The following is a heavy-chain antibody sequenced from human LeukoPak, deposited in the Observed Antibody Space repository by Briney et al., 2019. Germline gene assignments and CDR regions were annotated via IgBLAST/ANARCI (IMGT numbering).Heavy chain of an antibody. V-gene: IGHV3-23*01. Sequence: GGSLRLSCAASGFTFSSYAMSWVRQAPGKGLEWVSAISGSGGSTYYADSAKGRFTISRDNCKNTLYLQMNRLRAEDTAVYYCAKDRITVFGVVPDVWGKGTTVTVSS. CDR1: GFTFSSYA. CDR2: ISGSGGST. CDR3: AKDRITVFGVVPDV. J-gene: IGHJ6*04. D-gene: IGHD3-3*01.